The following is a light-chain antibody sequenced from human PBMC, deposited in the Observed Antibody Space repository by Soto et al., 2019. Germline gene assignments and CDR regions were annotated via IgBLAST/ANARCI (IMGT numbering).Light chain of an antibody. Sequence: AIQMTQSPSSLSASVGDRGNITCRATPGIRNDLAWYQQRPGAAPKLLIFASSNLHTGVPSRFRGSGSGTDFTLTISSLLPDDFATYYCLQDYTYPRSFGQGTKVEI. J-gene: IGKJ1*01. CDR3: LQDYTYPRS. V-gene: IGKV1-6*01. CDR1: PGIRND. CDR2: ASS.